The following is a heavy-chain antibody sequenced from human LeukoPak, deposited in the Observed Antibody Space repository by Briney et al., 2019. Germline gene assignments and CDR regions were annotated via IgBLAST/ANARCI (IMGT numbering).Heavy chain of an antibody. V-gene: IGHV3-21*01. J-gene: IGHJ4*02. D-gene: IGHD3-22*01. CDR1: GYSISSGYY. Sequence: NPSETLSLTCTVSGYSISSGYYWGWIRQPPGKGLEWVSSISSSSSYIYYADSVKGRFTISRDNAKNSLYLQMNSLRAEDTAVYYCARDQGNYYDSSGYYYWGQGTLVTVSS. CDR3: ARDQGNYYDSSGYYY. CDR2: ISSSSSYI.